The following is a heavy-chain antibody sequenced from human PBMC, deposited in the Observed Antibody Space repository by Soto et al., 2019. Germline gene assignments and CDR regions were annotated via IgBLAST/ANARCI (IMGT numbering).Heavy chain of an antibody. CDR2: ISYSGST. Sequence: QVQLQESGPGLVKPSQTLSLTCTVSGGSISSGGYYWSWIRQHPGKGLEWIGYISYSGSTYYNPSLESQVTISVDTSQNQCSLRLSSVSAADTAVYYCARDALSRDSIWGQGTLVTVSS. CDR3: ARDALSRDSI. V-gene: IGHV4-31*01. D-gene: IGHD3-22*01. J-gene: IGHJ4*02. CDR1: GGSISSGGYY.